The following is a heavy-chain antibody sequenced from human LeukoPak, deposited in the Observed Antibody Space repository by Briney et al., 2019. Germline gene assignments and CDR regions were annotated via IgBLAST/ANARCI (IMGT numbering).Heavy chain of an antibody. D-gene: IGHD1-14*01. J-gene: IGHJ4*02. CDR3: TRYNNDHFDY. V-gene: IGHV3-30*12. Sequence: GGSVRLLCGGWGFTLGVYGMQGSPHTRGKGGEWVDVIAYDGSSTFYADSVKGRLTISRDNSKNTMSVQMDDLRAEDTAVYYCTRYNNDHFDYWGQGTLVTVSS. CDR1: GFTLGVYG. CDR2: IAYDGSST.